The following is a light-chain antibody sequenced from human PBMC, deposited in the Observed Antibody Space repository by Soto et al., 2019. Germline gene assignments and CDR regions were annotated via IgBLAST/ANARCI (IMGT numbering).Light chain of an antibody. CDR2: GAS. CDR3: QQYGSSLFT. J-gene: IGKJ3*01. Sequence: VSTQSPGTVSLSPGERATLPCRASQSVSSSYLAWYQQKPGQAPRLLIYGASSRATGIPDRFSGSGSGTDFTLTISRLEPEDFAVYYCQQYGSSLFTSGPGTNVDIK. V-gene: IGKV3-20*01. CDR1: QSVSSSY.